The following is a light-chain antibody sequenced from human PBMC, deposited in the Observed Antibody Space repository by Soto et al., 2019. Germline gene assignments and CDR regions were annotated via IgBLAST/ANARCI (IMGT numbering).Light chain of an antibody. CDR1: QSISSN. CDR2: DAS. V-gene: IGKV3-15*01. Sequence: EVIMTQSPATLSVSPGERATLSCRASQSISSNLAWYQQKPGQTPRLHIYDASTRASGIPARFSGRGSGAEFTLTISSLQSEDFAVYYCQQYNIWPLTFGGGTRVEIK. J-gene: IGKJ4*01. CDR3: QQYNIWPLT.